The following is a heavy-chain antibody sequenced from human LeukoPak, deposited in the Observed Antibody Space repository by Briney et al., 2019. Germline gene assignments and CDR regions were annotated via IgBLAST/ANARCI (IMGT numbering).Heavy chain of an antibody. CDR3: ARYSSSWYLYDY. D-gene: IGHD6-13*01. V-gene: IGHV1-18*01. Sequence: GASVKVSCKASGYTFTTYGMTWVRQAPGQGLQWMGIIAYNGNTYYAENLQGRVTMTTDSSTNKAYMELRNLRSDDTAVYYCARYSSSWYLYDYWGQGTLVTVSS. J-gene: IGHJ4*02. CDR2: IIAYNGNT. CDR1: GYTFTTYG.